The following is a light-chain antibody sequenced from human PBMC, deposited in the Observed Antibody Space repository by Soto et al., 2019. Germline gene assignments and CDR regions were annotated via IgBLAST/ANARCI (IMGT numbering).Light chain of an antibody. CDR2: GVS. CDR3: QQYDGSLPYT. CDR1: QTVRNSY. J-gene: IGKJ2*01. Sequence: EIVLTQSPGTLSLSPGERATLSCRASQTVRNSYLAWYQQKPGQAPRLLIYGVSARATGIPDRFSGSGSGKAFPLTISRLEPEDFALFYCQQYDGSLPYTFGQGTKLEIK. V-gene: IGKV3-20*01.